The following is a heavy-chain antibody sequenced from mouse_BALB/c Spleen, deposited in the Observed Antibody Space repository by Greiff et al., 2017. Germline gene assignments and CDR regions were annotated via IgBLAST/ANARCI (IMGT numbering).Heavy chain of an antibody. V-gene: IGHV3-2*02. CDR2: ISYSGST. CDR1: GYSITSDYA. Sequence: EVQGVESGPGLVKPSQSLSLTCTVTGYSITSDYAWNWIRQFPGNKLEWMGYISYSGSTSYNPSLKSRISITRDTSKNQFFLQLNSVTTEDTATYYCARYGSSYGYFDYWGQGTTLTVSS. D-gene: IGHD1-1*01. CDR3: ARYGSSYGYFDY. J-gene: IGHJ2*01.